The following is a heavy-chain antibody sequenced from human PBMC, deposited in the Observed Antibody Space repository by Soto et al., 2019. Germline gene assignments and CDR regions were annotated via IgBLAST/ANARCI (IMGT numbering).Heavy chain of an antibody. J-gene: IGHJ6*02. CDR3: ATSPRVAG. CDR1: GFTVSNNY. V-gene: IGHV3-53*01. CDR2: FYSSGNQ. Sequence: EVQLVESGGGLIQPGGSLRLSCAASGFTVSNNYMIWVRQAPGKGLEWVSLFYSSGNQHYADSVRGRFTISRDKSNNTLYLQMNSLRAEDTAVYYCATSPRVAGWGQGTTVTVSS.